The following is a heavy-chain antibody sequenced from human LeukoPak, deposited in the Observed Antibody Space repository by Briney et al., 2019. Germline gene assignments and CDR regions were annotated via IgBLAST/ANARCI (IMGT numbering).Heavy chain of an antibody. CDR1: GFTFDDYA. V-gene: IGHV3-9*01. CDR2: ISWNSGSI. J-gene: IGHJ5*02. CDR3: AKDLGSGWFPPDFDP. Sequence: PGRSLRLSCAASGFTFDDYAMPWVRQAPGKGLEWVSGISWNSGSIGYADSVKGRFTISRDNAKNSLYLQMNSLRAEDTALYYCAKDLGSGWFPPDFDPWGQGTLVTVSS. D-gene: IGHD6-19*01.